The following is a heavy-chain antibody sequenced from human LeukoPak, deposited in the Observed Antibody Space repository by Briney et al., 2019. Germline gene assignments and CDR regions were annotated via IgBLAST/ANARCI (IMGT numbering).Heavy chain of an antibody. V-gene: IGHV3-74*01. J-gene: IGHJ4*02. CDR1: GFILKTFW. CDR3: VSDSGTRSGGDY. Sequence: GGSLRLSCAASGFILKTFWIHWIRQAPGGRLVWGSRISPDGSITTYADSVKGRFAISRDNAKNTLYLQMNRLRADDSAIYYCVSDSGTRSGGDYWGQGTLVTVSS. D-gene: IGHD1-26*01. CDR2: ISPDGSIT.